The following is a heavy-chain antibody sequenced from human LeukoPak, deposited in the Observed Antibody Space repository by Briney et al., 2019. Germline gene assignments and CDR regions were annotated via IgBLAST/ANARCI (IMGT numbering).Heavy chain of an antibody. J-gene: IGHJ4*02. V-gene: IGHV3-21*01. CDR3: ARAEGSGSSFDY. D-gene: IGHD3-10*01. CDR2: ISSSSTHI. Sequence: GGSLRLSCVASGLTFSPYSMNWVRQAPGKGLEWVSSISSSSTHIYYADSVKGRFTISRDNAKNSLYLQMNSLRVEDTAVYYCARAEGSGSSFDYWGQGTLVTVSS. CDR1: GLTFSPYS.